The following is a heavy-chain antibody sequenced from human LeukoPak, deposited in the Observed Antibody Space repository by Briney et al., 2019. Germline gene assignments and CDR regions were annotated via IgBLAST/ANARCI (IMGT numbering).Heavy chain of an antibody. J-gene: IGHJ6*03. V-gene: IGHV3-23*01. D-gene: IGHD3-10*01. Sequence: GGSLRLSCAASGFTFSSYAMSWVRQAPGKGLEWVSAISGSGGSTYYADSVKGRFTISRDNSKNPLYLQMNSLRAEDMAVYYCARDPLWFGELLYPPLRYYYYMDVWGRGTTVTVSS. CDR1: GFTFSSYA. CDR3: ARDPLWFGELLYPPLRYYYYMDV. CDR2: ISGSGGST.